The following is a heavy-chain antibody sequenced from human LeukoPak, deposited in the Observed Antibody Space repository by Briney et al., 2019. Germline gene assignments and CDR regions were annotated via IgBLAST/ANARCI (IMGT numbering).Heavy chain of an antibody. J-gene: IGHJ6*03. CDR1: GGSISSSSYY. Sequence: PSETLSLTCTVSGGSISSSSYYWGWIRQPPGKGLEWIGSIYYSGSTYYNPSLKSRVTISVDTSKNQFSLKLSSVTAADTAVYYCARLTRTVTTYSINYYYMDVWGKGTTVTVSS. CDR3: ARLTRTVTTYSINYYYMDV. D-gene: IGHD4-11*01. V-gene: IGHV4-39*07. CDR2: IYYSGST.